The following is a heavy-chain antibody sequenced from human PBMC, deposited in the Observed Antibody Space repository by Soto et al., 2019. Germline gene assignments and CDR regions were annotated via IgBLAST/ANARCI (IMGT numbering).Heavy chain of an antibody. CDR3: AREEGSGSIDY. D-gene: IGHD1-26*01. Sequence: QVQLQESGPGLVKPSETLSLTCTVSGGSISSYYWSWIRQPPGKGLEWIGYIYYSGSTNYNPSLKSRVPISVDTSKNQFSLKLSSVTAADTAVYYCAREEGSGSIDYWGQGTLVTVSS. J-gene: IGHJ4*02. CDR2: IYYSGST. V-gene: IGHV4-59*01. CDR1: GGSISSYY.